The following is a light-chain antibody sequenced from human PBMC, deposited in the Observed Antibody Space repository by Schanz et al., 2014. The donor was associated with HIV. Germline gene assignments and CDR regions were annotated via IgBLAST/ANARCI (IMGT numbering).Light chain of an antibody. Sequence: QSALTQSASVSGSPGQSITISCTGTISDVGSYNLVSWYQQHPGKAPKLIIYEGSKRPLGVSNRFSGSKSGNTASLTISGLRAEDDADYYCISYTSISTPIYVFGTGTKLTVL. CDR1: ISDVGSYNL. CDR3: ISYTSISTPIYV. J-gene: IGLJ1*01. V-gene: IGLV2-14*02. CDR2: EGS.